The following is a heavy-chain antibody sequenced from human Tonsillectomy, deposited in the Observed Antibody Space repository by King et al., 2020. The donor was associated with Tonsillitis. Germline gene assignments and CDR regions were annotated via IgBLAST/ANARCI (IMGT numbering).Heavy chain of an antibody. CDR3: ARVRYYDSSGYYLSEY. J-gene: IGHJ4*02. CDR1: GFSVSSNY. V-gene: IGHV3-66*01. CDR2: IYGGGST. Sequence: VQLVESGGGLVQPGGSLRLSCAASGFSVSSNYMSWVRQAPGRGLESVSVIYGGGSTFYADSVKGRFTIYRDNSKNTLYLQMNSLRAEDTAVYYCARVRYYDSSGYYLSEYWGQGTLVTVSS. D-gene: IGHD3-22*01.